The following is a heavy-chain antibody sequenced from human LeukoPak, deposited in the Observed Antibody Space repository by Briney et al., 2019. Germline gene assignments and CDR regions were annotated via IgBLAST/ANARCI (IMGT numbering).Heavy chain of an antibody. Sequence: SETLSLTCTVSGGSISSSSYYWGWIRQPPGKGLEWIGSIYYSGSTYYNPSLKSRVTISVDTSKNQFSLKLSSVTAADTAVYYCAKGWIGLDSSSWFPFGDYMDVWGKGTTVTVSS. CDR3: AKGWIGLDSSSWFPFGDYMDV. V-gene: IGHV4-39*07. CDR2: IYYSGST. J-gene: IGHJ6*03. D-gene: IGHD6-13*01. CDR1: GGSISSSSYY.